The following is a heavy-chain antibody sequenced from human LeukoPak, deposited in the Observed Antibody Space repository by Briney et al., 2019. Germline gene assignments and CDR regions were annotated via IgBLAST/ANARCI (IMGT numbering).Heavy chain of an antibody. CDR3: AKDAGAGYYGMDV. CDR1: GFTFCSYG. CDR2: ISYDGSNK. V-gene: IGHV3-30*18. Sequence: GGSLRLSCAASGFTFCSYGMHWVRQAPGKGLEWVAVISYDGSNKYYADSVKGRFTISRDNSKNTLYLQMNSLRAEDTAVYYCAKDAGAGYYGMDVWGKGTTVTVSS. J-gene: IGHJ6*04. D-gene: IGHD1-26*01.